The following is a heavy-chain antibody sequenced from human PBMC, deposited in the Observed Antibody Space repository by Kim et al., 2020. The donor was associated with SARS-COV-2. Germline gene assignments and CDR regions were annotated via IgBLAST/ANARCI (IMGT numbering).Heavy chain of an antibody. CDR2: IRTKGYGGT. Sequence: GGSLRLSCTTSGFSFRDSFMSWFRQAPGKGLEWVGFIRTKGYGGTEYAASVKGRFTISRDDSKNIAYLQMDSLKTEDTAVYYCTRGHTSVLYWGQGTLVTVS. J-gene: IGHJ4*02. V-gene: IGHV3-49*03. CDR1: GFSFRDSF. CDR3: TRGHTSVLY. D-gene: IGHD1-1*01.